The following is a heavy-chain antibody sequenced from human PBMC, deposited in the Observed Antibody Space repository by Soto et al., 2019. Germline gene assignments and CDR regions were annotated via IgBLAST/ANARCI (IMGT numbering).Heavy chain of an antibody. D-gene: IGHD6-19*01. V-gene: IGHV4-4*02. CDR3: ARVGGWYNAFDI. J-gene: IGHJ3*02. CDR2: IYHSGST. Sequence: SETLSVTCAVSGGSISSSNWWSWVRQPPGKGLEWIGEIYHSGSTNYNPSLKSRVTISVDKSKNQFSLKLSSVTAADTAVYYCARVGGWYNAFDIWGQGTMVTVSS. CDR1: GGSISSSNW.